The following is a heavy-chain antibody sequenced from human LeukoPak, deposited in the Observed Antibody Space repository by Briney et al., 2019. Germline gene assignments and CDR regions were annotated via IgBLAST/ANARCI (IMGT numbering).Heavy chain of an antibody. CDR2: IYYSGST. Sequence: NPSQTLSLTCTVSGGSISSGGYYWSWIRQHPGKGLEWIGYIYYSGSTYYNPSLKSRVTISVDTSKNQFSLKLSSVTAADTAVYYCASGDYYDSSGYPVDYWGQGTLVTVSS. V-gene: IGHV4-31*03. CDR1: GGSISSGGYY. J-gene: IGHJ4*02. CDR3: ASGDYYDSSGYPVDY. D-gene: IGHD3-22*01.